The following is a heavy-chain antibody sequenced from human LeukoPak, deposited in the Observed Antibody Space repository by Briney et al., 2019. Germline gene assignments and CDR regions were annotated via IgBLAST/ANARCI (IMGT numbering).Heavy chain of an antibody. Sequence: PGGSLRLSCAASGFAFSSYSMNWVRQAPGKGLEWVSYISSSSSTIYYADSVKGRFTISRDNSKNTLYLQMNSLRAEDTAVYYCAKITRGGGSYPPPPGYFDYWGQGTLVTVSS. D-gene: IGHD1-26*01. CDR2: ISSSSSTI. V-gene: IGHV3-48*01. CDR1: GFAFSSYS. CDR3: AKITRGGGSYPPPPGYFDY. J-gene: IGHJ4*02.